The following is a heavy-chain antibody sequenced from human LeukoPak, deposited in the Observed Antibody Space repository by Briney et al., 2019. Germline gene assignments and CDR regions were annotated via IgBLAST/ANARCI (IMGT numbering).Heavy chain of an antibody. Sequence: GGSLRLSCAASGFTFDDYGMSWFRQAPGKGLEWVSGINWNGGSTSYADSVKGRFTISRDNAKNSLYLQMNSLRAEDTALYYCARDARITIFGVVIISPFDYWGQGTLVTVSS. D-gene: IGHD3-3*01. CDR1: GFTFDDYG. CDR3: ARDARITIFGVVIISPFDY. V-gene: IGHV3-20*04. J-gene: IGHJ4*02. CDR2: INWNGGST.